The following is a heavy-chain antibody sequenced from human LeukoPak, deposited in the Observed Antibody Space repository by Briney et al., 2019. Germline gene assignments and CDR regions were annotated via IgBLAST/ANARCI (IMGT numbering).Heavy chain of an antibody. V-gene: IGHV3-30*02. Sequence: PGGSLRLSCAASGFTFRSYGMHWVRQAPGKGLEWVAFIRYDGSNKYYADSVEGRFTISRDNSKNTLYLQMKSLRAEGTAVYYCAKDLVVAGPDEIDYWGQGTLVTVSS. J-gene: IGHJ4*02. D-gene: IGHD6-19*01. CDR3: AKDLVVAGPDEIDY. CDR2: IRYDGSNK. CDR1: GFTFRSYG.